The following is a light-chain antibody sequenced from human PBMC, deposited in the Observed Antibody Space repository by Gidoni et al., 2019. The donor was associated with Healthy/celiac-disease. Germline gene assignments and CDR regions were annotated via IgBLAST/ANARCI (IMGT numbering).Light chain of an antibody. Sequence: IVLTQSPGTLSVSPGERATLSCRASQSVSSSYLAWYQQKPGQAPRLLVYGASSRATGIPDRCSGSGSGTDFTLTISRLEPEDFAVYYCQQYGSSPTCGQGTKVEIK. CDR1: QSVSSSY. CDR2: GAS. V-gene: IGKV3-20*01. CDR3: QQYGSSPT. J-gene: IGKJ1*01.